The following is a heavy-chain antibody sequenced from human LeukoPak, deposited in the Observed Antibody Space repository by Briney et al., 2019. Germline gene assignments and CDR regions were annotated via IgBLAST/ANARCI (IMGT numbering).Heavy chain of an antibody. CDR1: GGSGNYY. V-gene: IGHV4-34*01. D-gene: IGHD4-17*01. CDR3: APIYGDYSDFDS. J-gene: IGHJ4*02. CDR2: ITHTGNT. Sequence: PSETLSLTCAVYGGSGNYYWSWVRQPPGKGLEWIGEITHTGNTHYNPSLKSRVSISLDTSENQFFLKLSSVAAADTAVYYCAPIYGDYSDFDSWGQGTLVTVSS.